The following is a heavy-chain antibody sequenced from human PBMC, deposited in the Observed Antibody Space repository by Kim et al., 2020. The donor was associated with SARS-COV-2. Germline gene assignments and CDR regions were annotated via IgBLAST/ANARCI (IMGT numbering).Heavy chain of an antibody. Sequence: ASVKVSCKASGYTFTSYYMHWVRQAPGQGLEWMGIINPSGGSTSYAQKFQGRVTMTRDTSTSTVYMELSSLRSEDTAVYYCARDHNYYGSGSYNSAFHIWGQGTMVTVSS. V-gene: IGHV1-46*01. D-gene: IGHD3-10*01. J-gene: IGHJ3*02. CDR3: ARDHNYYGSGSYNSAFHI. CDR1: GYTFTSYY. CDR2: INPSGGST.